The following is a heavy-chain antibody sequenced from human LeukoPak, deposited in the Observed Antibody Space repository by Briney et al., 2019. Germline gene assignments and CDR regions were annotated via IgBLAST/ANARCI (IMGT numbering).Heavy chain of an antibody. J-gene: IGHJ6*04. Sequence: GRSLRLSCAASGFTFSSYAMHWVRQAPGKGLEWVAVISYDGSNKYYADSVKGRFTISRDNSKNTLYLQMNSLRAEDTAVYYCARDTLSWAHYYGMDVWGKGTTVTVSS. D-gene: IGHD6-13*01. V-gene: IGHV3-30*04. CDR2: ISYDGSNK. CDR3: ARDTLSWAHYYGMDV. CDR1: GFTFSSYA.